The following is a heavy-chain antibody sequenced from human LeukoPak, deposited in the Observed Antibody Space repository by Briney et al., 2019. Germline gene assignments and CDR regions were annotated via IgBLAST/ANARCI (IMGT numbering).Heavy chain of an antibody. CDR3: LCIEGTDVGLIDH. V-gene: IGHV3-74*01. Sequence: PGGSLRLSCAASGFTFNDFAMHWVRQAPGKGLVWVSRVTSDGSGTSYADSVEGRFTISRDNAKNTLYLQMNSLRVEDTAVYYCLCIEGTDVGLIDHWGQGILVTVSS. D-gene: IGHD1-26*01. J-gene: IGHJ4*02. CDR2: VTSDGSGT. CDR1: GFTFNDFA.